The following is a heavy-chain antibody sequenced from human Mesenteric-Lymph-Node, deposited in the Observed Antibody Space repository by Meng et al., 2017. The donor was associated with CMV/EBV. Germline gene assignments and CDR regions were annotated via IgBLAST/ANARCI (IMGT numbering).Heavy chain of an antibody. Sequence: GESLKISCAASGFTFSSYSMNWVRKAPGKGLEWVSYISSSSSTIYYADSVKGRFTISRDNAKNSLYLQMNSLRAEDTAVYYCARPTLVYSMRVGMDVWGQGTTVTVSS. CDR3: ARPTLVYSMRVGMDV. V-gene: IGHV3-48*04. CDR1: GFTFSSYS. D-gene: IGHD4-11*01. CDR2: ISSSSSTI. J-gene: IGHJ6*02.